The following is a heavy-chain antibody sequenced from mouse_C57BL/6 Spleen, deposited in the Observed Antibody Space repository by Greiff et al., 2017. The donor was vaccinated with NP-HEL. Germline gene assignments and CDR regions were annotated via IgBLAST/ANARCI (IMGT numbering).Heavy chain of an antibody. CDR3: AREDYFGSSFDY. CDR1: GYTFTSYW. D-gene: IGHD1-1*01. J-gene: IGHJ2*01. CDR2: IYPGSGST. Sequence: QVQLQQPGAELVKPGASVKMSCKASGYTFTSYWITWVKQRPGQGLEWIGDIYPGSGSTNYNEKFKSKATLTVDTSSSTAYMQLSSLTSEDSAVDYCAREDYFGSSFDYWGQGTTLTVSS. V-gene: IGHV1-55*01.